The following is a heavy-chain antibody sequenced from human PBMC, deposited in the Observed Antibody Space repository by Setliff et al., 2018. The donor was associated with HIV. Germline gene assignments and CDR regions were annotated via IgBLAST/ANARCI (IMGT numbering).Heavy chain of an antibody. V-gene: IGHV4-31*03. CDR1: GGSIMSDGYY. D-gene: IGHD3-10*01. J-gene: IGHJ4*02. Sequence: LSLTCTVSGGSIMSDGYYWNWIRQRPGKGPEWIGYIYNRGYTYYNPSLKSRVTTSIDTSQNQFSLRLSSVTVADTAVYYCAGMFFYGSGSKSDFDYWGQGTQVTVSS. CDR2: IYNRGYT. CDR3: AGMFFYGSGSKSDFDY.